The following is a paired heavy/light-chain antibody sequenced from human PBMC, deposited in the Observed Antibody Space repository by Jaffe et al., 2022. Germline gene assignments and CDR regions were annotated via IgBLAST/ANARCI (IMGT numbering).Light chain of an antibody. CDR3: QQRSNWPT. CDR2: DAS. Sequence: EIVLTQSPATLSLSPGERATLSCRASQSVSSYLAWYQQKPGQAPRLLIYDASNRATGIPARFSGSGSGTDFTLTISSLEPEDFAVYYCQQRSNWPTFGQGTKVEIK. CDR1: QSVSSY. V-gene: IGKV3-11*01. J-gene: IGKJ1*01.
Heavy chain of an antibody. CDR1: GYTFTSYG. D-gene: IGHD3-16*01. Sequence: QVQLVQSGAEVKKPGASVKVSCKASGYTFTSYGISWVRQAPGQGLEWMGWISAYNGNTNYAQKLQGRVTMTTDTSTSTAYMELRSLRSDDTAVYYCARDEALPITFGGAALQAGAFDIWGQGTMVTVSS. V-gene: IGHV1-18*01. CDR3: ARDEALPITFGGAALQAGAFDI. CDR2: ISAYNGNT. J-gene: IGHJ3*02.